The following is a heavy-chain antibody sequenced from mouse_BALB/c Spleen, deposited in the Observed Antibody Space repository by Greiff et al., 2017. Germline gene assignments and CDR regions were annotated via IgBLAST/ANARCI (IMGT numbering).Heavy chain of an antibody. V-gene: IGHV5-4*02. CDR3: ARDEGYYAMDY. CDR1: GFTFSDYY. Sequence: EVQLQESGGGLVKPGGSLKLSCAASGFTFSDYYMYWVRQTPEKRLEWVATISDGGSYTYYPDSVKGRFTISRDNAKNNLYLQMSSLKSEDTAMYYCARDEGYYAMDYWGQGTSVTVSS. CDR2: ISDGGSYT. J-gene: IGHJ4*01.